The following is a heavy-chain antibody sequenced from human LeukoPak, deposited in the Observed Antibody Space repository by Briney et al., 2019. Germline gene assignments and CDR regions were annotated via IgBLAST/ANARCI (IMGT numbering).Heavy chain of an antibody. CDR2: ISGSGGST. V-gene: IGHV3-23*01. J-gene: IGHJ4*02. D-gene: IGHD4-17*01. Sequence: PGGSLRPSCAASGFTFSSFAMTWVRQAPGEGLEWVSTISGSGGSTYYADSVKGRFTISRDNSKNTLYLQMNSLRAEDTAVYYCAKARSSTVTTSFDYWGQGTLVTVSS. CDR3: AKARSSTVTTSFDY. CDR1: GFTFSSFA.